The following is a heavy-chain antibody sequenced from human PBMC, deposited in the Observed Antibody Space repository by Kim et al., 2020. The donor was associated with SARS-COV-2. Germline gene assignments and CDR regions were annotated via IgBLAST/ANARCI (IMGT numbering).Heavy chain of an antibody. D-gene: IGHD1-1*01. CDR3: AAEGLDQIYYYGMDV. J-gene: IGHJ6*02. Sequence: NPSLKSRVTISVDTSKNQFSLKLSSVTAADTAVYYCAAEGLDQIYYYGMDVWGQGTTVTVSS. V-gene: IGHV4-30-2*04.